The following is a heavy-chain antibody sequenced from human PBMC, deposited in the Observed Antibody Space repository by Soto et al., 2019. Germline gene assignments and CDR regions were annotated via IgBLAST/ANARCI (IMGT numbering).Heavy chain of an antibody. CDR3: ARDPRSITGTTSSEDFQH. CDR2: ISPNSGRP. Sequence: QVQLVQSGAEVKRPGASVKVSCKTSGYTFTKYDISWVRQAPGQGLEWLGLISPNSGRPSYAQKFQGRITIAADESTGTAYMDLRSLRSEDTAVYYCARDPRSITGTTSSEDFQHWGQGTLVSVSS. J-gene: IGHJ1*01. V-gene: IGHV1-18*04. D-gene: IGHD1-20*01. CDR1: GYTFTKYD.